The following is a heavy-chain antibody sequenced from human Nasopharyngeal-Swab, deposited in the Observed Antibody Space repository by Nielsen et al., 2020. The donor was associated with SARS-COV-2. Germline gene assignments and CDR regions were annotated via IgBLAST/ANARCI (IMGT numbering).Heavy chain of an antibody. Sequence: VRQAPGKGLEWVAVISYDGSNKYYADSVKGRFTISRDNSKNTLYLQMNSLRAEDTAVYYCARERYSGSYDYWGQGTPVTVSS. CDR3: ARERYSGSYDY. CDR2: ISYDGSNK. D-gene: IGHD1-26*01. V-gene: IGHV3-33*05. J-gene: IGHJ4*02.